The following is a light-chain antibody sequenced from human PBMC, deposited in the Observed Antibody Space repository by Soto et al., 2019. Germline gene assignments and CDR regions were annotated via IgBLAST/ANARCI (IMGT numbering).Light chain of an antibody. CDR2: GAS. J-gene: IGKJ2*01. CDR3: QQYNNWPPYT. CDR1: QSVASN. V-gene: IGKV3-15*01. Sequence: EIVMTQSPATLSVSPGERATLSCRASQSVASNLTWYQQKPGQAPRLLIYGASTSATGIPARFRGSGSGTECTLTISSLQSEDFAVYYCQQYNNWPPYTCGQGTKLQIK.